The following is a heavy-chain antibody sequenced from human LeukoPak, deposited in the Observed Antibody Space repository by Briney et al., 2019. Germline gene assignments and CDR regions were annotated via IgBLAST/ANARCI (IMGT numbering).Heavy chain of an antibody. CDR3: ASYYYDSSGYPGSDNYFDY. CDR2: INHSGST. V-gene: IGHV4-34*01. D-gene: IGHD3-22*01. Sequence: PSETLSLTCAVYGGSFSGYYWSWIRQPPGEGLEWIGEINHSGSTNYNPSLKSRVTISVDTSKNQFSLKLSSVTAADTAVYYCASYYYDSSGYPGSDNYFDYWGQGTLVTVSS. CDR1: GGSFSGYY. J-gene: IGHJ4*02.